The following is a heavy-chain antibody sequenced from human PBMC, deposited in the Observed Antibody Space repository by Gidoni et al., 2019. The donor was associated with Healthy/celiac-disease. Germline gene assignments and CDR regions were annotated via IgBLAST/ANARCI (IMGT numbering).Heavy chain of an antibody. J-gene: IGHJ4*02. D-gene: IGHD2-15*01. CDR3: ATSPDIVVDFDY. Sequence: QVQLVQSGAEVKKPGSSVKVSCKASGDTFSSYTISWVPQAPGQGLEWMGRIIPILGIANYAQKFQGRVTITADKSTSTAYMELSSLRSEDTAVYYCATSPDIVVDFDYWGQGTLVTVSS. CDR2: IIPILGIA. CDR1: GDTFSSYT. V-gene: IGHV1-69*02.